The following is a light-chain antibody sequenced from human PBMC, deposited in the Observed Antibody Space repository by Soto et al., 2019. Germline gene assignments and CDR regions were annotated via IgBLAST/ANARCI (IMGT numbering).Light chain of an antibody. CDR1: QSVGNRY. J-gene: IGKJ1*01. CDR2: GAS. V-gene: IGKV3-20*01. CDR3: QQYDTSPPT. Sequence: EIVLAQSPGTLSLSPGERATLSCRASQSVGNRYLAWHQQKPGQAPRLLVYGASSRATGIPDRFSGSGSETDFTLTISRLEPADVAVYYCQQYDTSPPTFGQGTKVELK.